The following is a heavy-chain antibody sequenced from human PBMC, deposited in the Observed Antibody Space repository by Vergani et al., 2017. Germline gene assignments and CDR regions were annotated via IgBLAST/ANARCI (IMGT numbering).Heavy chain of an antibody. CDR2: ISGSGGST. Sequence: EVQMVESGGGLVKPGGSLRLSCVASGFTFSHYSMNWVRQAPGKGLEWVSAISGSGGSTYYADSVKGRFTISRDNSKNTLYLQMNSLRAEDTAVYYCAKDPRLKEDYYYYYMDVWGKGTTVTVSS. J-gene: IGHJ6*03. V-gene: IGHV3-23*04. CDR3: AKDPRLKEDYYYYYMDV. CDR1: GFTFSHYS.